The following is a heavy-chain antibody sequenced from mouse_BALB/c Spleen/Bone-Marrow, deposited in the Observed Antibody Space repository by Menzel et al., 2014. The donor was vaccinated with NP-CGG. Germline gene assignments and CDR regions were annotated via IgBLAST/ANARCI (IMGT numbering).Heavy chain of an antibody. Sequence: EVKLVESGGDLVKPGGSLKLSCAASGFTFSSYGMSWVRQTPDKRLEWVATISSGGSYTYYPDSVKGRFTISRDNAINPLYRLMSSLKSEVSGMYCCARLSYDDPDYWGQGTTLTVSS. D-gene: IGHD2-4*01. CDR3: ARLSYDDPDY. V-gene: IGHV5-6*01. J-gene: IGHJ2*01. CDR1: GFTFSSYG. CDR2: ISSGGSYT.